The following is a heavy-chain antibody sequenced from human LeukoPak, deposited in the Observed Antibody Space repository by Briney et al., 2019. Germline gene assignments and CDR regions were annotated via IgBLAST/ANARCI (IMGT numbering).Heavy chain of an antibody. CDR1: GFSFSNYA. CDR2: ISNDGSAT. Sequence: GGSLRLSCAASGFSFSNYAMHWVRQAPGKGLEYVSAISNDGSATFYASSVKGRFTISRDNSKNTVYLQMGSLRAEDMAVYYCAREGVYCSGTSCSRHYYYYMGVWGKGTTVTVAS. CDR3: AREGVYCSGTSCSRHYYYYMGV. D-gene: IGHD2-2*01. J-gene: IGHJ6*03. V-gene: IGHV3-64*01.